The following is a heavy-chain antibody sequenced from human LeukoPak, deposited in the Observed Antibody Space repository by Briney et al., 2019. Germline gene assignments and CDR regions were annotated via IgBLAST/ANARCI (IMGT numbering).Heavy chain of an antibody. V-gene: IGHV1-69*13. CDR2: ITPIFGTA. CDR1: GGTFRSNA. J-gene: IGHJ4*02. Sequence: SVKVSCTASGGTFRSNAISWVRQAPGQGLEWMGGITPIFGTANYAQKFQGRVTITAVESMSTAYMELSSLRSEDTAVYYCARGWLAETTVVTPYNYWGQGTLVTVSS. D-gene: IGHD4-23*01. CDR3: ARGWLAETTVVTPYNY.